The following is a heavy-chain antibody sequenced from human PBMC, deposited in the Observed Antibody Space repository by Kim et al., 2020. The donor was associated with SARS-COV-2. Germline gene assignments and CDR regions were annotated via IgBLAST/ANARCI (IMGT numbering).Heavy chain of an antibody. J-gene: IGHJ3*02. CDR3: SRDLSGSQDM. Sequence: RTPNYADSVEGRFTISGDHARNTLYLQLNSLRGEDTAVYYCSRDLSGSQDMWGQGTMVTVSS. D-gene: IGHD1-26*01. CDR2: RTP. V-gene: IGHV3-74*01.